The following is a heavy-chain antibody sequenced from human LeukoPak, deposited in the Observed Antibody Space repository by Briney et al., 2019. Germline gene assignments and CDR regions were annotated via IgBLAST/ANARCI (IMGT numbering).Heavy chain of an antibody. CDR2: IYYSGST. D-gene: IGHD3-16*01. CDR1: GDSISGGGFY. CDR3: ARASEGIGYFDT. V-gene: IGHV4-61*08. J-gene: IGHJ4*02. Sequence: PSETLSLTCTVSGDSISGGGFYWSWIRQPPGKGLEWIGYIYYSGSTNYNPSLKSRVTISVDTSKNQFSLKLSSVTAADTAVYYCARASEGIGYFDTWGRGSLVTVSS.